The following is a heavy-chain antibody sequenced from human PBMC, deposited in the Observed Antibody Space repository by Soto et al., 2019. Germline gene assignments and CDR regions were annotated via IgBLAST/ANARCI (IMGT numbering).Heavy chain of an antibody. Sequence: QVQLVESGGGLVKPGVSLRLSCAASGFTVSDYYMSWLRQAPGKGLEWVSYISSSSSYTNYADSVKGRFTISRDNAKNSLYLQMTSLRAEDTAVYYWARGDPPLWFGEGGQGTTVTVSS. V-gene: IGHV3-11*05. CDR2: ISSSSSYT. CDR3: ARGDPPLWFGE. D-gene: IGHD3-10*01. CDR1: GFTVSDYY. J-gene: IGHJ6*01.